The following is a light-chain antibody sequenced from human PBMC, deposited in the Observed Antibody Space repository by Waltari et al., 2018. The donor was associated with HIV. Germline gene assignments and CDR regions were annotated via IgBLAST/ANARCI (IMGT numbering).Light chain of an antibody. CDR2: GAS. J-gene: IGKJ1*01. Sequence: EVVMTQSPATLSVSPGERATLSCRASQTIANNLTWNQQKPGQPPRLLIYGASTRATGIPARFSGSGSGTEFTLTISSLQSEDFAVYYCQQYNNWPWTFGQGTKVEIK. CDR1: QTIANN. CDR3: QQYNNWPWT. V-gene: IGKV3-15*01.